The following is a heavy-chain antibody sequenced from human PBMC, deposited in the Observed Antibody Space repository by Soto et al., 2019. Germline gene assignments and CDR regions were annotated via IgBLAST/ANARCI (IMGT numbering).Heavy chain of an antibody. V-gene: IGHV4-34*01. Sequence: SQTLSLTCAVYGGSFSGYYWSWIRQPPGKGLEWIGEINHSGSTNYNPSLKSRVTISVDTSKNQFSLKLSSVTAADTAVYYCARGVRFVVDYVHYYYGMDVWGQGTTVTVSS. CDR2: INHSGST. D-gene: IGHD4-17*01. CDR3: ARGVRFVVDYVHYYYGMDV. CDR1: GGSFSGYY. J-gene: IGHJ6*02.